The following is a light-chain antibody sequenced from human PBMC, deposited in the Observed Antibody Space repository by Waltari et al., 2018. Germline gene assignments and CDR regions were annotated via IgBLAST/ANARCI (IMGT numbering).Light chain of an antibody. CDR1: QSISTN. CDR2: DAS. J-gene: IGKJ5*01. Sequence: EIVLTQSPATLSLSPGERATLSCRASQSISTNLGWYAQKPGQAPRLLIYDASNRATGNPARFSGSGSGTDFTLTITRLEPEDFAVYYCQQRSNWPFTFGQGTRLEIE. V-gene: IGKV3-11*01. CDR3: QQRSNWPFT.